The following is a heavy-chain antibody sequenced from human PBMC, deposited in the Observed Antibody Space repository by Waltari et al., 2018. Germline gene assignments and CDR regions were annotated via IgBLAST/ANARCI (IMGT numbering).Heavy chain of an antibody. D-gene: IGHD6-13*01. CDR3: AGQGLYGPSSNCYGFDFAY. Sequence: QLRLQESGPGLVTPSDTLSLTCNVSGGSISSSSYYWGWIRQPPAKGLEWFGSLSYRGTTFYNPSLRSRVTMSMDTSKSLFSRKLRCVTAAGAAVYYCAGQGLYGPSSNCYGFDFAYWGQG. CDR1: GGSISSSSYY. CDR2: LSYRGTT. J-gene: IGHJ4*02. V-gene: IGHV4-39*01.